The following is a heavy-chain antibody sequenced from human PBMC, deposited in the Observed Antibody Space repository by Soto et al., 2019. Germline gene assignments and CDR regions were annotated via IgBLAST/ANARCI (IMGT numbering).Heavy chain of an antibody. V-gene: IGHV5-51*01. CDR2: IYPGDSDT. D-gene: IGHD2-21*02. J-gene: IGHJ4*02. CDR3: ARSYCGGDCPTSSFDY. CDR1: GYSFTSYW. Sequence: GESLKISCKGSGYSFTSYWIGWVRQMPGKGLEWMGIIYPGDSDTRYSQSVQGHVTISADKSISTAYLQWSSLKASDTAMYYCARSYCGGDCPTSSFDYWGQGTLVTVSS.